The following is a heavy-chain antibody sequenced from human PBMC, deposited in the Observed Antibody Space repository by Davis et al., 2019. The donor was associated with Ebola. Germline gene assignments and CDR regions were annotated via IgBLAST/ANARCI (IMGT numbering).Heavy chain of an antibody. CDR1: GFTFSSYA. CDR2: ISWNSGSI. J-gene: IGHJ4*02. Sequence: GGSLRLSCAASGFTFSSYAMSWVRQAPGKGLEWVSGISWNSGSIGYADSVKGRFTISRDNAKNSLYLQMNSLRAEDTTVYYCGAIAARPYWGQGTLVTVSS. CDR3: GAIAARPY. V-gene: IGHV3-9*01. D-gene: IGHD6-6*01.